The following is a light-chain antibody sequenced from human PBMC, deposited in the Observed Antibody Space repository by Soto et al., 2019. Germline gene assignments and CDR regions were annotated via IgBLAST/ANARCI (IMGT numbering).Light chain of an antibody. CDR1: ESISSW. J-gene: IGKJ1*01. CDR2: AAS. Sequence: DIQMTQSPSTLSGSVGDRVTITCRACESISSWWAWYQQKPGKAPKLLIYAASSLQSGVPSRFSGSGSGTDFTLTISSLQPEDFATYYCQQSYSTPWTFGQGTKVDI. CDR3: QQSYSTPWT. V-gene: IGKV1-39*01.